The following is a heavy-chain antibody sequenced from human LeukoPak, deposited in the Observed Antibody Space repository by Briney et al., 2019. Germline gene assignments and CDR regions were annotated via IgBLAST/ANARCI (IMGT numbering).Heavy chain of an antibody. V-gene: IGHV3-74*01. CDR2: INSDGSAT. J-gene: IGHJ4*02. D-gene: IGHD4-17*01. CDR1: GFTFGSPW. Sequence: PGGSLRLSCAASGFTFGSPWMHWVRQAPGKGLVWVSRINSDGSATAYADSVKGRFTISRDNAENTLYLQMNSLRAEDTAVYYCARLGARQMLEYWGQGTLVTVSS. CDR3: ARLGARQMLEY.